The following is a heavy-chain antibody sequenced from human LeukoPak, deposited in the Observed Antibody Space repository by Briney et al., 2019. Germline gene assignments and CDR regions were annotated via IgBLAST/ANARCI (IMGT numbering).Heavy chain of an antibody. V-gene: IGHV4-4*07. J-gene: IGHJ3*02. CDR2: IYTSGIT. D-gene: IGHD1-26*01. CDR1: GGSISSDY. CDR3: ARVVGGVGDAFDI. Sequence: SETLSLTCSVSGGSISSDYWSWIRQPAGKGLEWIGRIYTSGITNYNPSLKSRVTISVDTSKNQFSLNLSSVTAADTAVYFCARVVGGVGDAFDIWGQGTMVTVSS.